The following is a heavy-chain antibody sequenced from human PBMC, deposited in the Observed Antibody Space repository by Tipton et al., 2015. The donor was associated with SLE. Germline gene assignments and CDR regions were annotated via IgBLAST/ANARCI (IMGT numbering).Heavy chain of an antibody. J-gene: IGHJ6*02. CDR2: INNDGSST. Sequence: SLRLSCAASGFTFSSYWMHWVRQAPGKGLVWVSRINNDGSSTSYADSVKGRFTISRDNAKNTLYLQMNSLRAEDTAVYYCCRGSDWTRPTYYYYYGMDVWGQGTTVTVSS. CDR1: GFTFSSYW. V-gene: IGHV3-74*01. CDR3: CRGSDWTRPTYYYYYGMDV. D-gene: IGHD6-19*01.